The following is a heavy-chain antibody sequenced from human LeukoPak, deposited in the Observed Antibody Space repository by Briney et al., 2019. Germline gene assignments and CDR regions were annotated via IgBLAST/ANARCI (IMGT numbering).Heavy chain of an antibody. CDR3: ARSFGD. J-gene: IGHJ4*02. CDR2: IHGDASSI. D-gene: IGHD3-16*01. Sequence: PGGSLRLSCAASGFTFSSNWMHWVRQAPGKGLEWVSRIHGDASSISYADSVKGRLTISRDNAENTLYLQMKSLRVEDTAVYYCARSFGDWGQGTLVTVSS. CDR1: GFTFSSNW. V-gene: IGHV3-74*01.